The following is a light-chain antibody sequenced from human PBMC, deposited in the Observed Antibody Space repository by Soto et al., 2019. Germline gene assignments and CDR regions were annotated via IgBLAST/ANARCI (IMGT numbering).Light chain of an antibody. CDR3: QQYNSYPIT. CDR1: QSISSW. CDR2: KAS. V-gene: IGKV1-5*03. Sequence: DIQMTQSPYTLSASVGDRVTITCRASQSISSWLAWYQQKPGKAPKSLIYKASSLESGVPSRFSGGGSGTEFTLTISSLQPDDFATYYCQQYNSYPITFGQGTRLEIK. J-gene: IGKJ5*01.